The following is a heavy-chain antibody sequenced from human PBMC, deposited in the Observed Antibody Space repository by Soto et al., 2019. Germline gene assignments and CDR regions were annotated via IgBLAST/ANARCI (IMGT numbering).Heavy chain of an antibody. J-gene: IGHJ4*02. V-gene: IGHV3-33*01. CDR3: ARAVGPFDY. Sequence: SLRLSCAASGFTFSAYGMHWVRQAPGKGLDWVAVIWFDGSNKYYADSVRGRFTISRDNSKNTLYLQMNSLRTEDTALYYCARAVGPFDYWGQGALVTVSS. CDR2: IWFDGSNK. D-gene: IGHD2-15*01. CDR1: GFTFSAYG.